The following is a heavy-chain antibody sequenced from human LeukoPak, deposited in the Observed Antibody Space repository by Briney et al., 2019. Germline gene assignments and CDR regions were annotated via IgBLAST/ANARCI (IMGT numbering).Heavy chain of an antibody. D-gene: IGHD3-22*01. CDR2: IYYSGST. CDR1: GGSISSGGYY. J-gene: IGHJ4*02. CDR3: AKRAREGSGYYLYYFDY. V-gene: IGHV4-31*03. Sequence: SQTLSLTCTVSGGSISSGGYYWSWIRQHPGKGLEWIGYIYYSGSTYYNPSLKSRVTISVDTSKNQFSLELSSVTAADTAVYYCAKRAREGSGYYLYYFDYWGQGTLVTVSS.